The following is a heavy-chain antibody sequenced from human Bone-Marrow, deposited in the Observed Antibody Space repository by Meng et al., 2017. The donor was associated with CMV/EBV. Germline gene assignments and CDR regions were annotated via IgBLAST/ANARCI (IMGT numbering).Heavy chain of an antibody. CDR2: IYYSGST. CDR1: SDSLNTYY. Sequence: GSLRLSCSVSSDSLNTYYWSWIRQPPGKGLEWIGYIYYSGSTNYNPSLKSRVTISVDTSKNQFSLKLSSVTAADTAVYYCARVPIVVVPAAQSRNYYYYYGMDVWGQGTTVTVSS. V-gene: IGHV4-59*01. J-gene: IGHJ6*02. CDR3: ARVPIVVVPAAQSRNYYYYYGMDV. D-gene: IGHD2-2*01.